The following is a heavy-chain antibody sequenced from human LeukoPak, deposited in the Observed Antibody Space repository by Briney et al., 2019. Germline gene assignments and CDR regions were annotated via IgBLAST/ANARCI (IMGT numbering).Heavy chain of an antibody. CDR3: AKVRLGELSSIDY. Sequence: GGSLRLSCAASGFIYSSYAMNWVRQVPGKGLEWVSTISGSGTYTYYADSVKGRFTISRDNPKNTLYLQMNSLRAEDTAVYYCAKVRLGELSSIDYWGQGTLVTVSS. CDR1: GFIYSSYA. CDR2: ISGSGTYT. J-gene: IGHJ4*02. D-gene: IGHD3-16*02. V-gene: IGHV3-23*01.